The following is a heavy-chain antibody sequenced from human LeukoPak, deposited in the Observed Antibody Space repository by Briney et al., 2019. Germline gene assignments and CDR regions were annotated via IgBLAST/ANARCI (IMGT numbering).Heavy chain of an antibody. Sequence: PGGSLRLSCAASGFTFSSYAMSWVRQAPGKGLEWVSAISGSGGSTYYADSVKGRFTISRDNSKNTLYLQMNSLRAEDTAVYYCAKDKSDYGDYDSGSDYWGQGTLVTVSS. V-gene: IGHV3-23*01. CDR3: AKDKSDYGDYDSGSDY. CDR1: GFTFSSYA. D-gene: IGHD4-17*01. CDR2: ISGSGGST. J-gene: IGHJ4*02.